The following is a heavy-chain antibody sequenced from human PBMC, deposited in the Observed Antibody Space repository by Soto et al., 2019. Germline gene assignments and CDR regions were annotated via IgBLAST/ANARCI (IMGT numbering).Heavy chain of an antibody. J-gene: IGHJ4*02. V-gene: IGHV4-59*01. CDR1: GGSIRSYY. Sequence: QVQLQESGPALVKPSETLSHTCTVSGGSIRSYYWSWMRQPPGKGLEWIGYIYYSGSTNYNPSLKSRVTISVDTSKNQFSLKLSSVTAADTAVYYCARRYGGNFDYWGQGTLVTVSS. D-gene: IGHD3-16*01. CDR3: ARRYGGNFDY. CDR2: IYYSGST.